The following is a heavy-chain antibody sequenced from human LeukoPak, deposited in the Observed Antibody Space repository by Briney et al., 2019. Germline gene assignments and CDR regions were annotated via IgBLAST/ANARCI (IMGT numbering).Heavy chain of an antibody. Sequence: GGSLRLSCAASGFTFSGYGMHWVRQAPGKGLEWVAVIWYDGSQKYYTDSVKGRFTISRDNSKNTLYLQMNSLRAEDTAVYYCAKQPTTVTNYWGQGTLVTVSS. CDR3: AKQPTTVTNY. CDR1: GFTFSGYG. CDR2: IWYDGSQK. V-gene: IGHV3-30*02. D-gene: IGHD4-17*01. J-gene: IGHJ4*02.